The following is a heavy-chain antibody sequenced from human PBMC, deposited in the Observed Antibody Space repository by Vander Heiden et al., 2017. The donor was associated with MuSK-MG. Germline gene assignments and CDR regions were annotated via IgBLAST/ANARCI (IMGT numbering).Heavy chain of an antibody. D-gene: IGHD1-26*01. CDR3: ARLRGYSGSSLGGYFDY. Sequence: QLQLQESGPGLVKPSETLSLTCTVSGGSISSSSYYWGWIRQPPGKGLEWIGSIYYSGSTYYNPSLKRRVTISVDTSKNQFSLKLSSVTAADTAVYYCARLRGYSGSSLGGYFDYWGQGTLVTVSS. CDR2: IYYSGST. CDR1: GGSISSSSYY. J-gene: IGHJ4*02. V-gene: IGHV4-39*01.